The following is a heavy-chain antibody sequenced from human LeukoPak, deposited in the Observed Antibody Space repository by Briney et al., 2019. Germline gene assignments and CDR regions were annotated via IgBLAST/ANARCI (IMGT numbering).Heavy chain of an antibody. CDR3: VSFYETY. V-gene: IGHV3-74*01. Sequence: GGSLRLSCAASGNYWMHWVRKAPGKGLVWVSHINSDGCWTSYADSVKGRFTISKDNAKNTVYLQMNSLRAEDTAVYYCVSFYETYWGRGTLVTVSS. CDR2: INSDGCWT. CDR1: GNYW. J-gene: IGHJ4*02. D-gene: IGHD2/OR15-2a*01.